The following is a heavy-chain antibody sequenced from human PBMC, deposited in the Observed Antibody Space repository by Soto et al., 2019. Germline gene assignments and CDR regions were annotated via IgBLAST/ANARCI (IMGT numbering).Heavy chain of an antibody. CDR2: ISSSGSTI. Sequence: SLRLSCAASGFTFSDYYMSWIRQAPGKGLEWVSYISSSGSTIYYADSVKGRFTISRDNAKNSLYLQMNSLRAEDTAVYYCASSIAAAGPFDYWGQGTLVTVSS. J-gene: IGHJ4*02. CDR3: ASSIAAAGPFDY. D-gene: IGHD6-13*01. V-gene: IGHV3-11*01. CDR1: GFTFSDYY.